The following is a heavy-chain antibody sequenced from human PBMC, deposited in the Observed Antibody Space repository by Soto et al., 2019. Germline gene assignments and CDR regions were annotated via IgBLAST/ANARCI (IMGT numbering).Heavy chain of an antibody. CDR1: GGSMRSNNR. CDR2: IFHSGST. CDR3: ARVYSGSYSDS. D-gene: IGHD1-26*01. Sequence: QVQLQESGPGLVKPSGTLSLTCAVSGGSMRSNNRWSWVRQPPGKGLEWIGEIFHSGSTNYNPSLKTRVTISVDKSKNQFSLKLSSVTAADTAVYYCARVYSGSYSDSWGQRTLVTVSS. V-gene: IGHV4-4*02. J-gene: IGHJ4*02.